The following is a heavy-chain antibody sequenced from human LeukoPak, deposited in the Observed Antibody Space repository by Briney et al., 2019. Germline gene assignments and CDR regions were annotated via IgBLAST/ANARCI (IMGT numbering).Heavy chain of an antibody. V-gene: IGHV4-59*01. J-gene: IGHJ4*02. CDR2: IYYSGST. D-gene: IGHD2-2*01. Sequence: PSETLSLTCTVSGGSISSYYWSWIRQPPGKGLEWIGYIYYSGSTNYNPSLKSRVTISVDTSKNQFSLKLSSVTAADTAVYYCARVPASGLYYFDYWGQGTLVTVSS. CDR3: ARVPASGLYYFDY. CDR1: GGSISSYY.